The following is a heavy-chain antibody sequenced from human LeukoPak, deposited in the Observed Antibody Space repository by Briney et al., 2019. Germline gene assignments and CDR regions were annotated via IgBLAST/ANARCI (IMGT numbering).Heavy chain of an antibody. CDR2: ISSSGSTI. CDR1: GFTISSHE. Sequence: GGSLRLSCAGSGFTISSHEMNWVRQASGKGLECVSAISSSGSTIYYADSVKGRFTISRDNAKNSLYLQMNSLRVEDTAVYYCAELGITMIGGVWGKGTTVTISS. V-gene: IGHV3-48*03. D-gene: IGHD3-10*02. J-gene: IGHJ6*04. CDR3: AELGITMIGGV.